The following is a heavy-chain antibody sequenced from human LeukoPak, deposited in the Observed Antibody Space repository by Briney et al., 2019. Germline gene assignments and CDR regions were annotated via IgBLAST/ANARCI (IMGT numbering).Heavy chain of an antibody. CDR1: GGTFSSYA. Sequence: ASVKVSCKACGGTFSSYAISWVRQAPGQGLEWMGWINPNSGGTNYAQKFQGRVTMTRDTSISTAYMELSRLRSDDTAVYYCARGNSGSYLDYWGQGTLVTVSS. V-gene: IGHV1-2*02. J-gene: IGHJ4*02. D-gene: IGHD1-26*01. CDR3: ARGNSGSYLDY. CDR2: INPNSGGT.